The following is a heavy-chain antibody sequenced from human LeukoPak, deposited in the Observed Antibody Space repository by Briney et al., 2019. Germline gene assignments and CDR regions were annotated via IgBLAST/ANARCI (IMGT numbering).Heavy chain of an antibody. CDR1: GGTFSSYA. J-gene: IGHJ5*02. D-gene: IGHD4-17*01. CDR2: IIPIFGTA. V-gene: IGHV1-69*05. CDR3: ARGYVEYGDNWFDP. Sequence: SVKVSCKASGGTFSSYAISWVRQAPGQGLEWMGGIIPIFGTANYAQKFQGRVTITTDESTSTAYMELSSLRSEDTAVYYCARGYVEYGDNWFDPWGQGTLVTVSS.